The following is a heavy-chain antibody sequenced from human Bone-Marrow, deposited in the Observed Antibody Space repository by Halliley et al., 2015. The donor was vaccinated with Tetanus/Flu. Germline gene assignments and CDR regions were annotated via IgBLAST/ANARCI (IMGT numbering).Heavy chain of an antibody. D-gene: IGHD5-12*01. V-gene: IGHV4-31*02. CDR2: IYFSVIT. Sequence: WIGYIYFSVITYYNPSLESRVSISVDTSKPQFSLKLTSMTAADTAVYYCAMGTSGYGDYFDNWGLGTLVTVSS. CDR3: AMGTSGYGDYFDN. J-gene: IGHJ4*02.